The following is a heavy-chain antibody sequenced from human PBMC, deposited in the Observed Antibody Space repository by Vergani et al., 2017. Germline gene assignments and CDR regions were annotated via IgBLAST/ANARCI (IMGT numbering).Heavy chain of an antibody. Sequence: EVQLVQSGAEVKKPGESLRISCKGSGHSFTSYWISWVRQMPGKGLEWMGRIDPSDSYTNYSPSFQGHVTISADKSISTAYLQWSRLKASDTARYYCARQVAVAGKWWGPYYYYGMDGWGQGTTVTVSS. CDR2: IDPSDSYT. J-gene: IGHJ6*02. CDR1: GHSFTSYW. CDR3: ARQVAVAGKWWGPYYYYGMDG. V-gene: IGHV5-10-1*01. D-gene: IGHD6-19*01.